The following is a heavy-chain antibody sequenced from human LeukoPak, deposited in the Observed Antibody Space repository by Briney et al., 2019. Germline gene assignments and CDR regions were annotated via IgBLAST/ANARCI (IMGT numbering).Heavy chain of an antibody. CDR3: ARYPVKGLIASSYYFDY. D-gene: IGHD3-10*01. Sequence: GASVKVSCKASGYTFTSYAMNWVRQAPGQGLEWMGWINTNTGNPTYAQGFTGRFVFSLDTSVSTAYLQISSLKAEDTAVYYCARYPVKGLIASSYYFDYWGQGTLVTVSS. J-gene: IGHJ4*02. V-gene: IGHV7-4-1*02. CDR2: INTNTGNP. CDR1: GYTFTSYA.